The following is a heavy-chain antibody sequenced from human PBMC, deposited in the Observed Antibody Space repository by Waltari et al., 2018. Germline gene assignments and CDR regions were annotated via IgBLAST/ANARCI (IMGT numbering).Heavy chain of an antibody. CDR3: ATINDDGPGVDAY. CDR1: GGSISNAAYS. D-gene: IGHD3-10*01. J-gene: IGHJ4*02. Sequence: QLQLQESGSGVVKPSQTLSLTCAVSGGSISNAAYSWTWIRQPPGKGLEWLGYIYHTCSTNYNPSLKGRVTRSVDRSKSQFSLKLSSVTAADTAVYYCATINDDGPGVDAYWGQGILVTVSS. CDR2: IYHTCST. V-gene: IGHV4-30-2*01.